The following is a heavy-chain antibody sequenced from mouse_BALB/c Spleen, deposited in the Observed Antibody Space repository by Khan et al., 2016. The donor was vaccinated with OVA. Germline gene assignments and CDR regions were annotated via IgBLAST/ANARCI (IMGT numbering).Heavy chain of an antibody. J-gene: IGHJ2*01. V-gene: IGHV3-2*02. D-gene: IGHD3-2*02. Sequence: VQLQQSGPGLVKPSQSLSLTCTVTGYSITSGYGWNWIRQFPGNKLEWMGYISYSGSPNYNQSLNSRITITLDPSKNQFFLQLNSVTTEDTAKYDGDRKARIKYWGQGTTLTVSS. CDR3: DRKARIKY. CDR1: GYSITSGYG. CDR2: ISYSGSP.